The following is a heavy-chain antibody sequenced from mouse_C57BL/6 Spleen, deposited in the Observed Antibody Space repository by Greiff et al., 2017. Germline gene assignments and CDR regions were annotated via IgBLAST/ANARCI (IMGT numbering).Heavy chain of an antibody. D-gene: IGHD3-2*02. CDR3: ATTQTYAMDY. Sequence: VQLQQSGPELVKPGASVKISCKASGYAFSSYWMNWVQQRPGKGLEWIGRIYPGDGDTNYNGKFKGKATLTADKSSSTAYMQLSSLTSEDSAVYFWATTQTYAMDYWGQGTSVTVSS. V-gene: IGHV1-82*01. J-gene: IGHJ4*01. CDR1: GYAFSSYW. CDR2: IYPGDGDT.